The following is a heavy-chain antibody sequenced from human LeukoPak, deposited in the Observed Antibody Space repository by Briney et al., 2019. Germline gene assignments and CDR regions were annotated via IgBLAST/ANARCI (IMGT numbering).Heavy chain of an antibody. V-gene: IGHV1-46*01. J-gene: IGHJ4*02. Sequence: ASVKVSCKASGYTFTNNWMHWVRQAPGQGLEWVGLINPTGTWTLYAQNFQGRITLTRDMSTTTDYMELSSLTSEDAAVYYCARDMSIAARTGSFDYWGQGTLVTVSS. CDR1: GYTFTNNW. CDR3: ARDMSIAARTGSFDY. D-gene: IGHD6-6*01. CDR2: INPTGTWT.